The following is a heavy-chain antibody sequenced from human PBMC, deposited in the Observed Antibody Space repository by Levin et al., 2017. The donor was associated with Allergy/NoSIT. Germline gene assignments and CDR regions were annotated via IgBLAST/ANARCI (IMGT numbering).Heavy chain of an antibody. V-gene: IGHV3-48*02. D-gene: IGHD2/OR15-2a*01. Sequence: PGGSLRLSCAASGFAFNRYSMNWVRQAPGKGLEWVSYISSGSTTTYYADSVKGRFTISRDNAKNSLYLQMNSLRDEDTAVYYCARDFSTPFDYWGQGTLVTVSS. CDR3: ARDFSTPFDY. CDR2: ISSGSTTT. CDR1: GFAFNRYS. J-gene: IGHJ4*02.